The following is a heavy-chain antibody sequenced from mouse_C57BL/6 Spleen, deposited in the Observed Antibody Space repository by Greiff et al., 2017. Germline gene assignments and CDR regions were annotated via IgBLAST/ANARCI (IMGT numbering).Heavy chain of an antibody. CDR3: ARGKETTGVGGAWFAY. Sequence: QVQLQQPGAELVRPGTSVKLSCKASGYTFTSYWMHWVKQRPGQGLEWIGVIDPSDSYTNYNQKFKGKATLTVDTSSSTAYMQLSSLTSGDAAVYYCARGKETTGVGGAWFAYWGQGTLVTVSA. CDR1: GYTFTSYW. D-gene: IGHD1-1*01. J-gene: IGHJ3*01. CDR2: IDPSDSYT. V-gene: IGHV1-59*01.